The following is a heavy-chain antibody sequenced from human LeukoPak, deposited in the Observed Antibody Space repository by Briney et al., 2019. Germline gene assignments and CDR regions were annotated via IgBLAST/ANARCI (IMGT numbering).Heavy chain of an antibody. CDR3: ARVATVSGTSEWHY. Sequence: ASVKVSCKASGYTFTGYYMHWVRLAPGQGLEWMGWINPNSGGTNYAQKFQGRVTMTRDTSISTAYMELSRLRADDTAVYYCARVATVSGTSEWHYWGQGTLVTVSS. J-gene: IGHJ4*02. D-gene: IGHD2-2*01. CDR2: INPNSGGT. CDR1: GYTFTGYY. V-gene: IGHV1-2*02.